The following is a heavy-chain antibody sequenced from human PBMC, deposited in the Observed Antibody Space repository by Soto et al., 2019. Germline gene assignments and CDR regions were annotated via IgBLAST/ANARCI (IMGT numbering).Heavy chain of an antibody. J-gene: IGHJ5*02. D-gene: IGHD2-21*01. CDR1: GGSISSGGYS. CDR2: IYHSGST. CDR3: AGVRGPYCGGECYPPTPNWFDP. Sequence: QLQLQESGSGLVKPSQTLSLTCAVSGGSISSGGYSWSWIRQPPGKGLEWIGYIYHSGSTYYNPSLTGRVTRSVDRSKNQFSLKLSSVTAADSAVYYCAGVRGPYCGGECYPPTPNWFDPWGQGTLVTVSS. V-gene: IGHV4-30-2*01.